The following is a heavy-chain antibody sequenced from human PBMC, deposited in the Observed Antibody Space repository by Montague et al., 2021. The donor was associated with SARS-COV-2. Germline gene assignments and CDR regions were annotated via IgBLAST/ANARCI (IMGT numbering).Heavy chain of an antibody. D-gene: IGHD4-11*01. CDR2: IYYSGDT. V-gene: IGHV4-39*01. Sequence: SETLSLTCTFSGGSISTGSYYWGWIRQPPRKGLEWIGSIYYSGDTYYNPSLKSRVTISVDTSQNQFSLRLSSVTAAATAVYYCVRGGDYTDYGRVDYWGQGTLVTVSS. CDR3: VRGGDYTDYGRVDY. J-gene: IGHJ4*02. CDR1: GGSISTGSYY.